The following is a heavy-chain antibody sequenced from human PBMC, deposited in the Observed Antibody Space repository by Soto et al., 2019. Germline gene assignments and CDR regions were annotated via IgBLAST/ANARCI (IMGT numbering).Heavy chain of an antibody. J-gene: IGHJ5*02. Sequence: ASVKVSCKASGYTFTSYGISWVRQAPGQGLEWMGWISAYNGNTNYAQKLQGRVTMTTDTSTSTAYMELRSLRSDDTAVYYCARAHSSGWYPNWFDPWGQGTLVTVS. V-gene: IGHV1-18*01. CDR1: GYTFTSYG. CDR2: ISAYNGNT. D-gene: IGHD6-19*01. CDR3: ARAHSSGWYPNWFDP.